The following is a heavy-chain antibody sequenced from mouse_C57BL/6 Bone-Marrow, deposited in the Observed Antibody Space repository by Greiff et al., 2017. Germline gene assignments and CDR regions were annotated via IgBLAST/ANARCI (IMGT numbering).Heavy chain of an antibody. CDR2: IDPSDSYT. J-gene: IGHJ2*03. CDR1: GYTFTSYW. V-gene: IGHV1-59*01. Sequence: VQLQQPGAELVRPGASVKLSCKASGYTFTSYWMHWVKQRPGQGLEWIGVIDPSDSYTNYNQKFKGKATLTVDTSSSTAYMQLSSLTSEDSSGYNYTCRGFDYGVQGTGRTV. CDR3: TCRGFDY.